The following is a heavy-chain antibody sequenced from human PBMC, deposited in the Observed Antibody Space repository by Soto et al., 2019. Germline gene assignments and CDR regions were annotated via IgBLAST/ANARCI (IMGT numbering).Heavy chain of an antibody. CDR2: IYYSGST. J-gene: IGHJ6*02. Sequence: SETLSLTCTVSGGSISSNYWSWIRQPPGKGLEWIGYIYYSGSTNYNPSLKSRVTISVDTSKNQFSLKLSSVTAADTAVYYCARTGVYTIFGVVIPGYYYYGMDVWGQGTTVTVSS. CDR1: GGSISSNY. V-gene: IGHV4-59*01. CDR3: ARTGVYTIFGVVIPGYYYYGMDV. D-gene: IGHD3-3*01.